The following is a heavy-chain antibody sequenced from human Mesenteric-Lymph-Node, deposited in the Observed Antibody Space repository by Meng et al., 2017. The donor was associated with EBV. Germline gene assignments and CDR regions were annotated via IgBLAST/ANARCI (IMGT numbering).Heavy chain of an antibody. CDR3: ARDLYVVVAAAGHNLFDP. CDR1: GFTFSDYS. V-gene: IGHV3-21*01. J-gene: IGHJ5*02. D-gene: IGHD2-15*01. CDR2: ISDSSSNI. Sequence: EVQLVESGGGLVKPGVSPRLCCVAVGFTFSDYSMNWVRHAPRKGLEWVSYISDSSSNINDADSVKGRFTISRDNAKNSLYLQMNSLRPEDTAIYYCARDLYVVVAAAGHNLFDPWGQGTLVTVSS.